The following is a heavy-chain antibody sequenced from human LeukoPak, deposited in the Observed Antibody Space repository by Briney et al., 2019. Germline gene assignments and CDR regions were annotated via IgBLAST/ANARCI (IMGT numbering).Heavy chain of an antibody. CDR1: GFTFSSYA. D-gene: IGHD6-19*01. V-gene: IGHV3-23*01. J-gene: IGHJ4*02. Sequence: GGSLRLSCAASGFTFSSYAMSWVRQAPGRGLEWVSAISGSGGSTYYADSVKGRFTISRDNSKNTPYLQMNSLRAEDTAVYYCVSPKYSSAWFFDYWGQGTLVTVSS. CDR2: ISGSGGST. CDR3: VSPKYSSAWFFDY.